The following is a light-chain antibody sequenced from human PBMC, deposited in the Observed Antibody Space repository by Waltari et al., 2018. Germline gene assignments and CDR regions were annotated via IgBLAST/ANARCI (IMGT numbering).Light chain of an antibody. V-gene: IGKV3-11*01. CDR2: GAS. J-gene: IGKJ1*01. Sequence: EIVLTQSPATLSLSPGERATLSCRASQIVMNYLAWYQQKPGLAPRLLIYGASNRATGIPARFSGSGSGTDFTLTINGLEPEDFAVYYCQQHNNWSFGQGTKVEIK. CDR1: QIVMNY. CDR3: QQHNNWS.